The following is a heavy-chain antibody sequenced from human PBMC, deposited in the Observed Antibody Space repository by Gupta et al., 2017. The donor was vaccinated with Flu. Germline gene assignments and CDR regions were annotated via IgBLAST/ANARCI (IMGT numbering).Heavy chain of an antibody. CDR3: ARGDDYSSYQWYFDL. J-gene: IGHJ2*01. CDR1: GFTVSSNY. CDR2: IYSGGST. D-gene: IGHD4-11*01. V-gene: IGHV3-66*02. Sequence: EVQLVESGGGLVQPGGSLRLSCAASGFTVSSNYMSWVRQAPGKGLEWVSVIYSGGSTYYADSVKGRFTISRDNSKNTLYLQMNSLRAEDTAVYYCARGDDYSSYQWYFDLWGRGTLVTVSS.